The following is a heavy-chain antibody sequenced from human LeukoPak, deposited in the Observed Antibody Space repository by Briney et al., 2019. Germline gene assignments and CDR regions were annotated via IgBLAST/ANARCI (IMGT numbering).Heavy chain of an antibody. V-gene: IGHV5-51*07. CDR1: GYTFSSYW. Sequence: GESLKISCKGAGYTFSSYWIGWVHQMPGKGLEWMGSIYPGDSDTRYSPSFQGQVTFSADESISTAYLRWSRLKASDTAIYYCARRKYQLLSAFDIWGQGTMVTVSS. J-gene: IGHJ3*02. CDR2: IYPGDSDT. CDR3: ARRKYQLLSAFDI. D-gene: IGHD2-2*01.